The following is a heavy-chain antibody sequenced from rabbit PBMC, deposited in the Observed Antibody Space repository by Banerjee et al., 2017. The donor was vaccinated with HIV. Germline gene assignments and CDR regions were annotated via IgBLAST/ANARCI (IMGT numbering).Heavy chain of an antibody. CDR1: GFSFSDKAV. J-gene: IGHJ4*01. V-gene: IGHV1S45*01. D-gene: IGHD5-1*01. CDR2: INAVTGRA. Sequence: QEQLVESGGGLVKPEGSRKLSCTASGFSFSDKAVMCWVRQAPGKGLEWIACINAVTGRAVYASWAKGRFIMSRPSSTTVTLQMTSLTVADTATYFCARDLVAAIGWNFNLWGPGTLVTVS. CDR3: ARDLVAAIGWNFNL.